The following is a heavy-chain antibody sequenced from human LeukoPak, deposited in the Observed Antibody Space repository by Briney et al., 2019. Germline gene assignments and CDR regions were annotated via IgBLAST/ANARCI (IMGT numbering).Heavy chain of an antibody. CDR2: ITGSDGTT. CDR3: EQWGDNDILTGYYVSDY. D-gene: IGHD3-9*01. J-gene: IGHJ4*02. Sequence: GGSLRLSCAASGFTFSTYAMSWVRQPPGKGLEWVSAITGSDGTTYYADSVKGRFTISRHNSKNTLYLQMNSLRVEDTAVYYYEQWGDNDILTGYYVSDYWGQGTLVTVSS. CDR1: GFTFSTYA. V-gene: IGHV3-23*01.